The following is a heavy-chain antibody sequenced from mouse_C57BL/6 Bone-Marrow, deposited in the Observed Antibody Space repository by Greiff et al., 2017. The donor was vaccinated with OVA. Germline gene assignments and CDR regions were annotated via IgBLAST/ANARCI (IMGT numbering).Heavy chain of an antibody. CDR2: INPNNGGT. Sequence: VQLQQSGPELVKPGASVKIPCKASGYTFTDYNMDWVKQSHGKSLEWIGDINPNNGGTIYNQKFKGKATLTVDKSSSTAYMELRSLTSEDTAVYYCAREGYYGSSPWFAYWGQGTLVTVSA. CDR3: AREGYYGSSPWFAY. V-gene: IGHV1-18*01. J-gene: IGHJ3*01. D-gene: IGHD1-1*01. CDR1: GYTFTDYN.